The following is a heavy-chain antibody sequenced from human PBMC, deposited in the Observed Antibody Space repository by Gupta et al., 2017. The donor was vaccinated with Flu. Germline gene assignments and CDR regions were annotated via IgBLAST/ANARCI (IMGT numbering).Heavy chain of an antibody. Sequence: QLQLQESGPGLVKPSETLSLTCTVSGGSIGSSSYYWGWIRQSPGKGLEWIGGIYDLETPYYNPSLKGRVTISVDTSKNQFSLKMRSMTAADMAIYYCAKVDAAMAPSDCWGPGTLVTVSS. CDR2: IYDLETP. J-gene: IGHJ4*02. CDR1: GGSIGSSSYY. V-gene: IGHV4-39*01. D-gene: IGHD5-18*01. CDR3: AKVDAAMAPSDC.